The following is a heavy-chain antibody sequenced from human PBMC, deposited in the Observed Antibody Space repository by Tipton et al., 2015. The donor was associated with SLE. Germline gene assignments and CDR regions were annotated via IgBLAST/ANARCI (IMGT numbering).Heavy chain of an antibody. CDR3: ARGVAGYFNYCYMDV. V-gene: IGHV4-34*01. CDR2: ISHSRRY. J-gene: IGHJ6*03. Sequence: WSWFRQRPGKGLEWLAEISHSRRYNYNPSLKSRGTLSLDTSKNQFSLTRRSVTAADTAVYYCARGVAGYFNYCYMDVWGNGTTVTISS.